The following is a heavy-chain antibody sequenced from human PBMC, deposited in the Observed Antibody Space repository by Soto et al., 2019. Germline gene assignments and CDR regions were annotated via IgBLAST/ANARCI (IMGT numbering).Heavy chain of an antibody. D-gene: IGHD3-10*01. CDR1: GYTITELS. V-gene: IGHV1-24*01. Sequence: ASVKASCKFSGYTITELSMHCVRQAPGKGLEWMGGFDPEDGETIYAQKFQGRVTMTEDTSTDTAYMELSSLRSEDTAVYYCATDTSRGYYYYYYGMDVWGQGTTVTVSS. J-gene: IGHJ6*02. CDR2: FDPEDGET. CDR3: ATDTSRGYYYYYYGMDV.